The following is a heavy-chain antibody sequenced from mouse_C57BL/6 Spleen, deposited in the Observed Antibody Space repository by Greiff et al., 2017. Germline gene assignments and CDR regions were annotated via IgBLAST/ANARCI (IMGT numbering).Heavy chain of an antibody. Sequence: EVQLQQSGPELVKPGASVKISCKASGYTFTDYYMNWVKQSHGKSLEWIGDINPNNGGTSYNQKFKGKATLTVDKSSSTAYMELRSLTSEDSAVYYCARSTTVEETFFGYWGQGTTLTVSS. J-gene: IGHJ2*01. CDR3: ARSTTVEETFFGY. CDR2: INPNNGGT. V-gene: IGHV1-26*01. D-gene: IGHD1-1*01. CDR1: GYTFTDYY.